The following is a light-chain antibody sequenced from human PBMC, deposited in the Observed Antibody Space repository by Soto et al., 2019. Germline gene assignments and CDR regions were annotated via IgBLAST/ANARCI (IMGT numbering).Light chain of an antibody. Sequence: QSALTQPASVSGSPGQPITISCTGTSSDVGSFDSVAWYQHNPGKAPKLMIYDVSNRPSGVSSRFSGSKSGNTASLSIFGLQTEDEANYYCCSLTTSHPYVFGSGTKVTVL. CDR2: DVS. V-gene: IGLV2-14*01. CDR3: CSLTTSHPYV. CDR1: SSDVGSFDS. J-gene: IGLJ1*01.